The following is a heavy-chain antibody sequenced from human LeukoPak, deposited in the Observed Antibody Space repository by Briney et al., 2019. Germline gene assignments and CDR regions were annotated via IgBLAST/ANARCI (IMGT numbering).Heavy chain of an antibody. V-gene: IGHV4-30-4*08. D-gene: IGHD6-19*01. Sequence: PSETLSLTCTVSGGSISSGDYYWSWIRQPPGKGLEWIGYIYYSGSTYYNPSLKSRVTISVDTSKNQFSLKLSSVTAADTAVYYCARVAVAGPRTPYFDYWGLGTLVTVSS. J-gene: IGHJ4*02. CDR2: IYYSGST. CDR3: ARVAVAGPRTPYFDY. CDR1: GGSISSGDYY.